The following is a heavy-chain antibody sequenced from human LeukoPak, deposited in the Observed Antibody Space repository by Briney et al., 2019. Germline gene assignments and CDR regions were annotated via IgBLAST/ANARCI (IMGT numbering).Heavy chain of an antibody. D-gene: IGHD3-10*01. CDR2: ISYDGSYK. CDR3: ATASIGELLQIDY. J-gene: IGHJ4*02. CDR1: GFTFSSYA. Sequence: GGSLRLSCAASGFTFSSYAMHWVRQAPGKGLEWVAIISYDGSYKYYADSVKGRFTVSRDNSKNTLYLQMNSLRAEDTAVYYCATASIGELLQIDYWGQGTLVTVSS. V-gene: IGHV3-30*04.